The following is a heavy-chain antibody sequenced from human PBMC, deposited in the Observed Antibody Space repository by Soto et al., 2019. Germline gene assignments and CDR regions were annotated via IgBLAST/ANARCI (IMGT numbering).Heavy chain of an antibody. CDR2: INHSGST. J-gene: IGHJ5*02. CDR1: GGSFSGYY. CDR3: ASLITGTKGWFDP. V-gene: IGHV4-34*01. D-gene: IGHD1-20*01. Sequence: SETLSLTCAVYGGSFSGYYWSWIRQPPGKGLEWIGEINHSGSTNYNPPLKSRVTISVDTSKNQFSLKLSSVTAADTAVYYCASLITGTKGWFDPWGQGTLVTVSS.